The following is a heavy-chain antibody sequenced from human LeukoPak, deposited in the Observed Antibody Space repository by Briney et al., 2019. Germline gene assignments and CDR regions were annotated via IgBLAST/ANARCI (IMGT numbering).Heavy chain of an antibody. CDR1: GFTFSIYA. CDR3: AREKLGYCSSTSCYSDYYYGMDV. Sequence: GGSLRLSCAGSGFTFSIYAMTWVRRAPGKGLDWVSVISGSGGSTYYADSVNGRFTISRDNSKNTLYLQMNSLRAEDTAVYYCAREKLGYCSSTSCYSDYYYGMDVWGQGTTVTVSS. D-gene: IGHD2-2*01. CDR2: ISGSGGST. V-gene: IGHV3-23*01. J-gene: IGHJ6*02.